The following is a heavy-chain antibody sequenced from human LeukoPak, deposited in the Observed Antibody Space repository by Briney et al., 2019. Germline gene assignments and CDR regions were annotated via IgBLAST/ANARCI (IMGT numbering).Heavy chain of an antibody. CDR2: INQDGRKK. V-gene: IGHV3-7*02. CDR3: AKWMGRDS. Sequence: GGSLRLSCAASGFSFRTHWMSWVRQAPGKGLEWVANINQDGRKKFYVDSVEGRFTISRDDAKTSLFLQMNSLRVEDTAVYYCAKWMGRDSWGQGTLVTVFS. CDR1: GFSFRTHW. D-gene: IGHD6-19*01. J-gene: IGHJ4*02.